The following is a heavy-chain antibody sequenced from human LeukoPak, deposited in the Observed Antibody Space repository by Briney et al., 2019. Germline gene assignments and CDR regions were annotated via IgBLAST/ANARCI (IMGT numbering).Heavy chain of an antibody. D-gene: IGHD3-22*01. J-gene: IGHJ4*02. V-gene: IGHV7-4-1*02. CDR1: GYTFTSYA. CDR3: ARGYYYDSSGYRQIIDY. CDR2: INTNTGNP. Sequence: ASVKVSCKASGYTFTSYAMNWVRQAPGQGLEWMGWINTNTGNPTYAQGFTGRFVFSLDTSVSTAYLQISSLKAEDTALYYCARGYYYDSSGYRQIIDYWGQGTLVTVSS.